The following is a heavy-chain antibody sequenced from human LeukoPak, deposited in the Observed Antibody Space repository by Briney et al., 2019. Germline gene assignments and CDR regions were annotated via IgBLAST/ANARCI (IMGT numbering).Heavy chain of an antibody. CDR2: IYYSGST. Sequence: SETLSLTRTVSGGSISTYYWSWIRQPPGKGLEWIGYIYYSGSTNYNPSLKSRVTISVDTSKNQFSLKLSSVTAADTAVYYCARTRPYYFDYWGQGTLVTVSS. J-gene: IGHJ4*02. CDR1: GGSISTYY. D-gene: IGHD6-25*01. CDR3: ARTRPYYFDY. V-gene: IGHV4-59*08.